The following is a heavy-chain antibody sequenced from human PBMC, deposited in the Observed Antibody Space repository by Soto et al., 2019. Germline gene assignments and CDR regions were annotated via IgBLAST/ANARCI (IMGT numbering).Heavy chain of an antibody. V-gene: IGHV4-34*01. J-gene: IGHJ4*02. CDR2: ANHSGST. Sequence: PSETLSLTCAVYGGSFSGYYWSWIRQPPGKGLEWIGEANHSGSTNYNPSLKSRVTISVDTSKNQFSLKLTSVTAADTAVYYCARFSGYSSSCSLDFWGQGTLVTVSS. CDR3: ARFSGYSSSCSLDF. D-gene: IGHD6-13*01. CDR1: GGSFSGYY.